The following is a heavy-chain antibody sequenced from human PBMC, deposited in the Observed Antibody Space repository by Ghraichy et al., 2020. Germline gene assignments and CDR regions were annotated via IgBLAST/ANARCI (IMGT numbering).Heavy chain of an antibody. CDR3: ARGGFGGGYSPYYYGMDV. V-gene: IGHV4-59*01. CDR2: IYYSGST. D-gene: IGHD3-3*01. CDR1: GGSISSYY. J-gene: IGHJ6*02. Sequence: SETLSLTCTVSGGSISSYYWSWIRQPPGKGLEWIGYIYYSGSTNYNPSLKSRVTISVDTSKNQFSLKLSSVTAADTAVYYCARGGFGGGYSPYYYGMDVWGQGTTVTVSS.